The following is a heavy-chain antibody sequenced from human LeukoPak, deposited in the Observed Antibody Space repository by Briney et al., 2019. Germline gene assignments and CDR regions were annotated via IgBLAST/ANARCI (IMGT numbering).Heavy chain of an antibody. V-gene: IGHV4-59*08. CDR1: GGSSRSYF. D-gene: IGHD4-23*01. CDR2: ISYSANT. CDR3: ATLTTVITPFYLDY. J-gene: IGHJ4*02. Sequence: SETLSLTCTVSGGSSRSYFWTWIRQPPGKGLEWIGHISYSANTNYNPSLKSRVTMAVDTSENQFSLKLSSVTAADTAVYYCATLTTVITPFYLDYWGQGILVTVSS.